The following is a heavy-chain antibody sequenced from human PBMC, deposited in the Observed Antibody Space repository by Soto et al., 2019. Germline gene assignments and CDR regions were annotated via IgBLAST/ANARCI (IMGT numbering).Heavy chain of an antibody. D-gene: IGHD3-9*01. CDR3: ARGGTAYYDILTDYYGMDV. V-gene: IGHV3-30-3*01. Sequence: GSLRLSCAASGFTFSSYAMHWVRQAPGKGLEWVAVISYDGSNKYYADSVKGRFTISRDNSRNTLYLQMNSLRAEDTAVYYCARGGTAYYDILTDYYGMDVWGQGTTVTVSS. J-gene: IGHJ6*02. CDR2: ISYDGSNK. CDR1: GFTFSSYA.